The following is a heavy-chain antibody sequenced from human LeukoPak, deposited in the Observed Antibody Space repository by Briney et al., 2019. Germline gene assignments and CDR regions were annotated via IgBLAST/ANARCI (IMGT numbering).Heavy chain of an antibody. D-gene: IGHD3-16*01. Sequence: SETLSLTCAVSGVSISSGGYSWSWIRQHPGKGLEWIGYIYHTGITSYNPSLKSRVTMSVDTSMNQVFLKLSSLTAADTAVYYCAASSGVTLGRFWGQGTLVSVSS. J-gene: IGHJ4*02. V-gene: IGHV4-31*11. CDR2: IYHTGIT. CDR3: AASSGVTLGRF. CDR1: GVSISSGGYS.